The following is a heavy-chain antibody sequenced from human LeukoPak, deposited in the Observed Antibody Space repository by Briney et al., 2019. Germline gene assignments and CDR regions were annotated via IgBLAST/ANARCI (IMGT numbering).Heavy chain of an antibody. J-gene: IGHJ4*02. D-gene: IGHD4-23*01. CDR2: ISNDGTNK. CDR1: GFSFSDYG. CDR3: ARDWARGNSYYVDY. Sequence: GGSLRLSCAASGFSFSDYGMHWVRQAPGKGLECVALISNDGTNKFYVDPVKGRFTISRDNSQNTLYLQMDSLTTDDTAVYYCARDWARGNSYYVDYWGQETLVTVSS. V-gene: IGHV3-30*03.